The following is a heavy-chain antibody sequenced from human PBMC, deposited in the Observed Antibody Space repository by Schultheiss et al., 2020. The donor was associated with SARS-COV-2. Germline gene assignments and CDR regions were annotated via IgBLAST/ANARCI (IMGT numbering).Heavy chain of an antibody. CDR1: GFTFSSYA. CDR3: AKDAKLYDFWSGYPPYLGYGMDV. J-gene: IGHJ6*02. D-gene: IGHD3-3*01. CDR2: ISGSGGST. Sequence: GGSLRLSCAASGFTFSSYAMSWVRQAPGKGLEWVSAISGSGGSTYYADSVKGRFTISRDNSKNTLYLQMNSLRAEDTAVYYCAKDAKLYDFWSGYPPYLGYGMDVWGQGTTVTVSS. V-gene: IGHV3-23*01.